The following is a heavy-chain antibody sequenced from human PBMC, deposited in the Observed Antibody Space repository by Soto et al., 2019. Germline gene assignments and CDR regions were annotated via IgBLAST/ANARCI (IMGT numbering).Heavy chain of an antibody. Sequence: QLQLQESGPGLVKPSETLSLTCSVSDDSINSDKYYWGWIRQPPGKGLEWIGSIYYRGNAYYNPSLQTRVTISLDKSKSQLSRKLNSVTAADSAVYFCVRLEGLATISYYFDFWGPGALVTVSS. CDR1: DDSINSDKYY. CDR2: IYYRGNA. D-gene: IGHD3-9*01. V-gene: IGHV4-39*01. CDR3: VRLEGLATISYYFDF. J-gene: IGHJ4*02.